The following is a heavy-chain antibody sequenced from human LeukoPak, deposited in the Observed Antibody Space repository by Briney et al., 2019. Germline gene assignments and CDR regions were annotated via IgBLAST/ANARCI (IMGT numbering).Heavy chain of an antibody. J-gene: IGHJ5*02. CDR2: IYYSGST. CDR3: ARSIVVPSNNWFDP. Sequence: SETLSLTCTVSGGSISSYYWSWIRKPPEKGVEWIGYIYYSGSTNYNPSLKSRVTISVDKSKNQFSLKLSSLTAADTAVYYCARSIVVPSNNWFDPWGQGTLVTVSS. D-gene: IGHD2-2*01. V-gene: IGHV4-59*01. CDR1: GGSISSYY.